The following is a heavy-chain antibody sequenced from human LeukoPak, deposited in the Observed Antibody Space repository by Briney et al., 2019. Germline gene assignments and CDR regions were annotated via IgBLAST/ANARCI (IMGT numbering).Heavy chain of an antibody. CDR2: IYFSGKT. CDR1: GGSISSIIYY. D-gene: IGHD6-25*01. Sequence: SETLSLTCTVSGGSISSIIYYWGWIRQPPGKGLAWIGSIYFSGKTYYNPSLKSRITVSVDTSQNQFSLKLSSVTAADTAVYYCARHENARSSSGLEYWGQGTLVTVSS. J-gene: IGHJ4*02. CDR3: ARHENARSSSGLEY. V-gene: IGHV4-39*01.